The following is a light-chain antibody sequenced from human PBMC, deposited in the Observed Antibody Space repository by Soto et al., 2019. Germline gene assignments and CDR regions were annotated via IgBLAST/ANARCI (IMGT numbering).Light chain of an antibody. J-gene: IGKJ5*01. CDR2: GAS. CDR1: QSVSNN. Sequence: EVVMTQSPDTLSVSPGERAILSCRASQSVSNNLAWYLQKPGQAPRLLIYGASIRASGIPARFSGSGSGTEFTLSISSLQSEDSAVYYCQQYNHWPITFGQGTRLEIK. CDR3: QQYNHWPIT. V-gene: IGKV3D-15*01.